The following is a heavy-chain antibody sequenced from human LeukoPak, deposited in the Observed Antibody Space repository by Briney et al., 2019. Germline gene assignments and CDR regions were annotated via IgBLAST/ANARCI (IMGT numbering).Heavy chain of an antibody. CDR3: ARDGLSYTNPNNWFDP. Sequence: GASVKVSCKASGYTFTSYGFSWVRQAPGQGLEWMGWISVYNGDTNYAQNFQGRVTMTTDTSTDTAYMELRSLRYDDTAVYYCARDGLSYTNPNNWFDPWGQGTLVTVSS. CDR1: GYTFTSYG. D-gene: IGHD2-2*02. V-gene: IGHV1-18*01. J-gene: IGHJ5*02. CDR2: ISVYNGDT.